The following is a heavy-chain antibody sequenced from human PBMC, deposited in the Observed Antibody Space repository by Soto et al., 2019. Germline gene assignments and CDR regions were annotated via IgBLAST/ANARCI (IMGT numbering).Heavy chain of an antibody. V-gene: IGHV1-46*04. CDR3: AVRLNSRHYYYYGMDV. CDR1: GYTFTSYY. J-gene: IGHJ6*02. CDR2: INPSGGST. D-gene: IGHD6-13*01. Sequence: QVQLVQSGAEVKKPGASVKVSCKASGYTFTSYYMHWVRQAPGQGLEWMGIINPSGGSTSYAQKLQGRGTMTKDTSTSPVYMELSSLRSEDTAVYYCAVRLNSRHYYYYGMDVWGQGTTVTVSS.